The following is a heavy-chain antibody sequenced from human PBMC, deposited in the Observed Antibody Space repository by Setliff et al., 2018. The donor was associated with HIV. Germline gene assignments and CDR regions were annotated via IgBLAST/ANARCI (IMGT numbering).Heavy chain of an antibody. CDR3: AGMSNYYYYYRDV. V-gene: IGHV5-51*01. CDR2: IFPGDSDT. CDR1: GYTFTSYW. J-gene: IGHJ6*03. Sequence: GESLKISCKGSGYTFTSYWIGWVRQMPGKGLEWMGIIFPGDSDTKYSPSFQGQVTISVDKSISTAYLQWTSLKASDTAMYYCAGMSNYYYYYRDVWGKGTTVTVSS.